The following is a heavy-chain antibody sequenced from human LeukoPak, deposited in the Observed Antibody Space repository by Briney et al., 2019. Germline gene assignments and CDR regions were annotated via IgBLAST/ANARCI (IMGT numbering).Heavy chain of an antibody. CDR3: ATSSDIVATMGYYFDY. CDR2: ISGSGGST. CDR1: GFTFSSYA. Sequence: GGSLRLSCAASGFTFSSYAMSWVRQAPGKGLEWVSAISGSGGSTYYADSVKGRFTISRDNSKNTLYLQMNSLRAEDTAVYYCATSSDIVATMGYYFDYWGQGTLVTVSS. V-gene: IGHV3-23*01. J-gene: IGHJ4*02. D-gene: IGHD5-12*01.